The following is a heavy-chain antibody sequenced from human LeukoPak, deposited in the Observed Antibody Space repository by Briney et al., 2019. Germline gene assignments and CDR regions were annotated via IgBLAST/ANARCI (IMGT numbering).Heavy chain of an antibody. D-gene: IGHD3-10*01. Sequence: SETLSLTCTVSGGSISSYSWSWIRQPPGKGLEWIGWIYTTGRPNYNPSLKSRATISIDTSKNQFSLKLSSVTAADTAVYFCVRIYYGWESRDAFDAWGQGTMVTVSS. J-gene: IGHJ3*01. V-gene: IGHV4-4*09. CDR1: GGSISSYS. CDR2: IYTTGRP. CDR3: VRIYYGWESRDAFDA.